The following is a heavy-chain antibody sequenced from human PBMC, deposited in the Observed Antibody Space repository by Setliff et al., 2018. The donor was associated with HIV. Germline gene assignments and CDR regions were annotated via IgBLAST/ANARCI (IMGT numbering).Heavy chain of an antibody. CDR3: AKAFGYCSGGSCPVLMDV. CDR2: IRYDGDNK. D-gene: IGHD2-15*01. CDR1: GFTFSGYG. V-gene: IGHV3-30*02. J-gene: IGHJ6*03. Sequence: PGGSLRLSCAASGFTFSGYGMYGVRQAPGKGLELVAFIRYDGDNKYYADSVKGRFTISRDNSKNTMYLQMNSLRAKDAAVYYCAKAFGYCSGGSCPVLMDVWGKGTTVTVSS.